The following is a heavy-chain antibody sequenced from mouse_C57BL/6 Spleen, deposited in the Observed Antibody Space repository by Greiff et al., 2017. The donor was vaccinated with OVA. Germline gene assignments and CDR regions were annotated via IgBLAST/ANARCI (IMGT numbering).Heavy chain of an antibody. V-gene: IGHV1-64*01. D-gene: IGHD1-1*01. Sequence: VQLQQPGAELVKPGASVKLSCKASGYTFTSYWMTWVKQRPGQGLEWIGMIHPNSGSTNYNEKFKSKAKLTVDTSSSTAYMQLSSLTSEDSAVDYVARESYYYGRIWYFDVWGTGTTVTVSS. CDR1: GYTFTSYW. J-gene: IGHJ1*03. CDR3: ARESYYYGRIWYFDV. CDR2: IHPNSGST.